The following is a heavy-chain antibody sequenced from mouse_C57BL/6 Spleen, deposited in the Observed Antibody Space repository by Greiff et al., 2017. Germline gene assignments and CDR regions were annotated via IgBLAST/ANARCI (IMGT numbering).Heavy chain of an antibody. Sequence: EVKLVESGGGLVKPGGSLKLSCAASGFTFSSYAMSWVRQTPEKRLEWVATISDGGSYTYYPDNVKGRFTISRDNAKNNLYLQISHLKSEDTAMYYCARMGYSNYVFDYWGQGTTLTVSS. J-gene: IGHJ2*01. D-gene: IGHD2-5*01. CDR1: GFTFSSYA. CDR2: ISDGGSYT. CDR3: ARMGYSNYVFDY. V-gene: IGHV5-4*03.